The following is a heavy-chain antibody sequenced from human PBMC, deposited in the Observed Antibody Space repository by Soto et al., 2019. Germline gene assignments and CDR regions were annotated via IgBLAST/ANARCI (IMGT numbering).Heavy chain of an antibody. Sequence: EVQLLQSGGGLVQPGGSLRLSCAASGFTFSSYAMSWVRQAPGKGLEWVSAISGSGGSTYYADSVKGRFTISRDNSKNTLYLQINSLRAEDTAVHYCAKDFSPVLLWFGELLFDYWGQGTLVTVSS. D-gene: IGHD3-10*01. CDR2: ISGSGGST. CDR3: AKDFSPVLLWFGELLFDY. J-gene: IGHJ4*02. CDR1: GFTFSSYA. V-gene: IGHV3-23*01.